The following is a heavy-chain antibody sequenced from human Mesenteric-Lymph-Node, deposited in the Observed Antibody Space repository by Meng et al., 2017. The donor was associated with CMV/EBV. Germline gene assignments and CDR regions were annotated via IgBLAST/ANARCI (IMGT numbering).Heavy chain of an antibody. Sequence: GESLKISCAASGFTFSSYAMHWVRQAPGKGLEWVAVIWYDGSNKYYADSVKGRFTISRDNSKNTLYLQMNSLRAEDTAVYYCARGPGGSSTSYLDYWGQGTLVTVSS. CDR3: ARGPGGSSTSYLDY. V-gene: IGHV3-33*01. CDR1: GFTFSSYA. D-gene: IGHD2-2*01. CDR2: IWYDGSNK. J-gene: IGHJ4*02.